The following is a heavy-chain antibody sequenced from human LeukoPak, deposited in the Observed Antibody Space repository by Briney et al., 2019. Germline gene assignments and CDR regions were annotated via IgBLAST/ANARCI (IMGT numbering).Heavy chain of an antibody. CDR2: IYYSGST. D-gene: IGHD3-3*01. Sequence: SETLSLTCTVSGGSISSGNYYWSWIRQPPGKGLEWIGYIYYSGSTYYNPSLKSRVTISVDTSKNQFSLKLTSVTAADTAVYYCARGQILEWLFTESPFDCWGQGTLATVSS. V-gene: IGHV4-30-4*01. CDR3: ARGQILEWLFTESPFDC. J-gene: IGHJ4*02. CDR1: GGSISSGNYY.